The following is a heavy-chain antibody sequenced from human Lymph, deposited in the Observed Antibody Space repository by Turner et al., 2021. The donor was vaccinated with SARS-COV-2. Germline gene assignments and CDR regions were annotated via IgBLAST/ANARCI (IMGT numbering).Heavy chain of an antibody. CDR2: ISYDGSNK. CDR3: ARDVGAALDY. Sequence: QVQLVESGGGVVQPGRSLRLSCVASGFTFSSYAMHWVRQAPGKGLEWVALISYDGSNKYYADSVKGRFTISRDNSKNTLYLQMNSLRAEDTAVYYCARDVGAALDYWGQGTLVTVSS. D-gene: IGHD6-25*01. V-gene: IGHV3-30-3*01. CDR1: GFTFSSYA. J-gene: IGHJ4*02.